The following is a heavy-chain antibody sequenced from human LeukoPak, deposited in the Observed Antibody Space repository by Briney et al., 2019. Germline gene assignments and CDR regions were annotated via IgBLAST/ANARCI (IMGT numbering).Heavy chain of an antibody. V-gene: IGHV3-9*01. Sequence: GGSLRLSCAASGFTFDDYAMYWVRQAPGKGLEWASGISYNSDTIAYADSVKGRFTISRDNAKNSLYLQMNSLRAEDTALYYCAKDYCGGDCYSGWYFDLWGRGTLVTVSS. CDR2: ISYNSDTI. CDR3: AKDYCGGDCYSGWYFDL. J-gene: IGHJ2*01. D-gene: IGHD2-21*02. CDR1: GFTFDDYA.